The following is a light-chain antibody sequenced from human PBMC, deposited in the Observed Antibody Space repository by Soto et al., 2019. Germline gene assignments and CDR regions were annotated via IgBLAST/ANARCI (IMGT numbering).Light chain of an antibody. CDR2: DAS. J-gene: IGKJ2*01. CDR3: QQFNNYPRT. CDR1: QGISSS. V-gene: IGKV1D-13*01. Sequence: AIQLTQSPSSLSASVGDRVTITCRASQGISSSLAWYQHKPGSAPKLLIFDASNLESGVPSRFSGSGSGTDFTLTISSLQPDDFATYYCQQFNNYPRTFGQGTKLEIK.